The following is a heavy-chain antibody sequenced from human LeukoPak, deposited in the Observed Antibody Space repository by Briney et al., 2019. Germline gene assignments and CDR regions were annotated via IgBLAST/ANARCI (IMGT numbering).Heavy chain of an antibody. CDR2: INPSSGGT. CDR1: GYTFTKYY. D-gene: IGHD2-15*01. CDR3: ARGYCSGGSCYSVENWFDP. Sequence: ASVKVSCKASGYTFTKYYMFWVRQAPGQGLEWIGRINPSSGGTDYAQKFQGRVTMTRDTSISTAYMELSRLRSDDTAMYYCARGYCSGGSCYSVENWFDPWGQGTLVTVSS. V-gene: IGHV1-2*06. J-gene: IGHJ5*02.